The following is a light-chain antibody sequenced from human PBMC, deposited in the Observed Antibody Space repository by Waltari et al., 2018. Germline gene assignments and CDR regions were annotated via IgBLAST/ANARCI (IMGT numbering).Light chain of an antibody. Sequence: QSALTQPSSVSGSPGQSITISCTGSTSDIGDYNYVSWYQQHPGKAPKLVIYDVNNRPAGISNRFSGSKAGNTASPAISGRQAEYEADDYCSSYTSLTNLFLVFGGGTKVTVL. CDR1: TSDIGDYNY. V-gene: IGLV2-14*03. J-gene: IGLJ2*01. CDR2: DVN. CDR3: SSYTSLTNLFLV.